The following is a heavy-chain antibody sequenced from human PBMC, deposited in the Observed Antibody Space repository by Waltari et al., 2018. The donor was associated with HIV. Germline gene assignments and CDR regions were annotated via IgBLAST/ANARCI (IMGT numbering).Heavy chain of an antibody. V-gene: IGHV3-15*01. D-gene: IGHD3-16*01. CDR2: IKSNTDGGTT. CDR1: FSDAW. CDR3: TTVGGGTRDY. Sequence: FSDAWMSWVRQAPGKGLEWVGRIKSNTDGGTTDYAAPVKGRFTISRDDSKTTLYLEMNSLKTEDTAVYYCTTVGGGTRDYWGQGTLITVSS. J-gene: IGHJ4*02.